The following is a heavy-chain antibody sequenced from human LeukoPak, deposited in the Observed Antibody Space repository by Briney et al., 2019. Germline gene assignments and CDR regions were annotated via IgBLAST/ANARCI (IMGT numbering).Heavy chain of an antibody. D-gene: IGHD3-22*01. J-gene: IGHJ1*01. V-gene: IGHV3-21*01. CDR1: GFTFSSYS. CDR3: ARDLPMYYYDSSGYYPEYFQH. Sequence: PGGSLRLSCAASGFTFSSYSMNWVRQAPGKGLEWVSSISSSSSYIYYADSVKGRFTISRDNAKNSLYLQMNSLRAEDTAVYYRARDLPMYYYDSSGYYPEYFQHWGQGTLVTVSS. CDR2: ISSSSSYI.